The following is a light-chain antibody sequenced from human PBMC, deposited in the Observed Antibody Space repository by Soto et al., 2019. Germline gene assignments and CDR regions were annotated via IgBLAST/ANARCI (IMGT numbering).Light chain of an antibody. CDR1: QSVSSK. J-gene: IGKJ1*01. Sequence: EIVLTQSPGTLSVSPGERATLSCRASQSVSSKLAWYQQKPGQAPRLLFYGASTGATGITARFSGSGSETEFTLSISSLQSEDFAVYYCQQYNNWTGTFSQGTKVEIK. CDR3: QQYNNWTGT. V-gene: IGKV3-15*01. CDR2: GAS.